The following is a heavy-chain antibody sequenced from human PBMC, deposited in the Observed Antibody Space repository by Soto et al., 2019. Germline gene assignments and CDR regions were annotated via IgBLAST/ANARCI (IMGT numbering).Heavy chain of an antibody. CDR3: ARMASAGTLNWFDP. V-gene: IGHV1-8*02. CDR1: GYTFINFD. CDR2: MNPGSGKT. J-gene: IGHJ5*02. D-gene: IGHD6-13*01. Sequence: GASVKVSCKASGYTFINFDISWVRQATGQGLELMGWMNPGSGKTGYANKFQGRVTMTRDASTGTAHLELSSLTSEDTAVYYCARMASAGTLNWFDPWGQGTLVTVSS.